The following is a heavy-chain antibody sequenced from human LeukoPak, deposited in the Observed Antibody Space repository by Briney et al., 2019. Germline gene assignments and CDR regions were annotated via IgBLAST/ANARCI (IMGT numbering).Heavy chain of an antibody. J-gene: IGHJ6*03. CDR3: AKDGGEYYDILTGYYPRLYYMDV. Sequence: GGSLRLSCAASGFTFSSYGMHWVRQAPGKGLEWVAFIRYDGSNKYYADSVKGRFTICRDNSKNTLYLQMNSLRAEDTAVYYCAKDGGEYYDILTGYYPRLYYMDVWGKGTTVTISS. D-gene: IGHD3-9*01. V-gene: IGHV3-30*02. CDR1: GFTFSSYG. CDR2: IRYDGSNK.